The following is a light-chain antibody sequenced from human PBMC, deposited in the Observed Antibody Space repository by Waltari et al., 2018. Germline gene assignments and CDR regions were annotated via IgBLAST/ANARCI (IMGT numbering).Light chain of an antibody. CDR1: QTVDTY. CDR3: QQRRRWPLT. CDR2: DTS. Sequence: EIVLTQSPATLSLSPGERATLSCRASQTVDTYLAWYQQRPGQAPRLLIYDTSNTATGIPDRFSGSGSATDFTLTISSHEPEDFAVYYCQQRRRWPLTFGGGSKVEI. J-gene: IGKJ4*01. V-gene: IGKV3-11*01.